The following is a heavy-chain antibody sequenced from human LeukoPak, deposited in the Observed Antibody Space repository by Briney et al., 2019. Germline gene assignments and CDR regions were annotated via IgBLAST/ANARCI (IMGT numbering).Heavy chain of an antibody. CDR3: ARLGAVAGPPFDY. Sequence: PSETLSLTCTVSGGSISSSSYYWGWIRQPPGKGLEWIGSIYYSGSTYYNPSLKSRVTISVDTSKNQFSLKLSSVTAADTAVYYCARLGAVAGPPFDYWGQGTLVTVSS. J-gene: IGHJ4*02. CDR2: IYYSGST. CDR1: GGSISSSSYY. V-gene: IGHV4-39*01. D-gene: IGHD6-19*01.